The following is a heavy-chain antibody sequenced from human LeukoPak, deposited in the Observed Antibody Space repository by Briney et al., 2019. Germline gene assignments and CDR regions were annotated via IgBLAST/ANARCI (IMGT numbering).Heavy chain of an antibody. J-gene: IGHJ4*02. V-gene: IGHV1-69*13. D-gene: IGHD5-24*01. CDR1: GGTFSSYA. CDR3: ARDLGIDGYNYYFDY. CDR2: IIPIFGTA. Sequence: SVKVSCKASGGTFSSYAISWVRQAPGEGLEWMGGIIPIFGTANYAQKFQGRVTITADESTSTAYMELSNLRSEDTAVYYCARDLGIDGYNYYFDYWGQGTLVTVSS.